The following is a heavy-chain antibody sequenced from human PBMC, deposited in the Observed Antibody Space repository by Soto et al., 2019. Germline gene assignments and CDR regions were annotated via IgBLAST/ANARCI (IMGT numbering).Heavy chain of an antibody. CDR2: IYHSGST. V-gene: IGHV4-4*02. Sequence: SKTLSLTCAVSGGSISSSNWWSLVRQPPGKGLEWIGEIYHSGSTNYNPSLKSRVTISVDKSKNQFSLKLSSVTAADTAVYYCARVGYYDISGYYRVFDYLAQGTLVTGSS. J-gene: IGHJ4*02. D-gene: IGHD3-22*01. CDR3: ARVGYYDISGYYRVFDY. CDR1: GGSISSSNW.